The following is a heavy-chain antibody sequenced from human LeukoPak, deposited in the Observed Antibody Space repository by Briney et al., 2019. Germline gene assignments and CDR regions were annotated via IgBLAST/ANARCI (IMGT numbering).Heavy chain of an antibody. V-gene: IGHV3-30*02. Sequence: GGSLRLSCAASGFAFGDYGMHWVRQAPAKGLEWVTMVRNDGSDKYYADSVKGRFTISRDNSKNTLYLQMNSLIPEDTAVYYCAKHYYGSGSQKYYFDYWGQGTLVTVSS. CDR1: GFAFGDYG. CDR3: AKHYYGSGSQKYYFDY. D-gene: IGHD3-10*01. J-gene: IGHJ4*02. CDR2: VRNDGSDK.